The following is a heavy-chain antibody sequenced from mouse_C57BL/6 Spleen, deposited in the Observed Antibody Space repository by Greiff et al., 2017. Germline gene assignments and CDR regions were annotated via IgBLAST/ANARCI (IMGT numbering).Heavy chain of an antibody. CDR1: GYTFTSYW. V-gene: IGHV1-69*01. D-gene: IGHD1-1*01. CDR3: ARDYYGSKDYFDY. Sequence: QVQLKQPGAELVMPGASVKLSCKASGYTFTSYWMHWVKQRPGQGLEWIGEIDPSDSYTNYNQKFKGKSTLTVDKSSSTAYMQLSSLTSEDSAVYYCARDYYGSKDYFDYWGQGTTLTVSS. J-gene: IGHJ2*01. CDR2: IDPSDSYT.